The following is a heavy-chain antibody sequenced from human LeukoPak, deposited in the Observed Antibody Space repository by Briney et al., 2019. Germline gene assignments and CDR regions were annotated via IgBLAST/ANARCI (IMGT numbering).Heavy chain of an antibody. J-gene: IGHJ4*02. V-gene: IGHV4-61*02. CDR1: GGSISSGSYY. CDR2: IYTSGST. Sequence: TSETLSLTCTVSGGSISSGSYYWSWIRQPAGKGLGWIGRIYTSGSTNYNPSLKSRVTISVDTSKNQFSLKLSSVTAADTAVYYCARDPAYSSSSLDYWGQGTLVTVSS. CDR3: ARDPAYSSSSLDY. D-gene: IGHD6-6*01.